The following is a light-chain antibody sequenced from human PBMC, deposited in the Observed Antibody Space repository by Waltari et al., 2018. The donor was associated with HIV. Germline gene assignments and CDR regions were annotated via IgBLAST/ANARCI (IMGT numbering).Light chain of an antibody. V-gene: IGLV1-40*01. CDR3: QSYDRSLSAWV. CDR1: SSNIGADYH. CDR2: GNS. J-gene: IGLJ3*02. Sequence: QSVLAQPPSVSGAPGQRVTISCTGSSSNIGADYHVYWYQHLPGTAPKRLISGNSKRPSGVPNRFSGSKSDTSASLAITGLQAEDEADYYCQSYDRSLSAWVFGGGTRLNVL.